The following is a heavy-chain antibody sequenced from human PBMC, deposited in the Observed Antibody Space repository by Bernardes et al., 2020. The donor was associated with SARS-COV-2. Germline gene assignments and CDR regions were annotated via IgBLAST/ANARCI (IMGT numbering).Heavy chain of an antibody. D-gene: IGHD3-22*01. J-gene: IGHJ6*02. Sequence: ASVKVSCKASGYTFTGYYIHWVRQAPGQGLEWTGWINPNSGGTTYAQKFQGRVTMTRDTSINTAYMELSRLRSDDTAVYYCALPPTNYDRYGMDVWGQGTTVTVSS. CDR1: GYTFTGYY. CDR2: INPNSGGT. CDR3: ALPPTNYDRYGMDV. V-gene: IGHV1-2*02.